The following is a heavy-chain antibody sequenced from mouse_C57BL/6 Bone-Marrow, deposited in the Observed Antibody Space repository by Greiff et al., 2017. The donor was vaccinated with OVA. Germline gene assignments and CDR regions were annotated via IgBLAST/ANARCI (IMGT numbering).Heavy chain of an antibody. V-gene: IGHV14-1*01. D-gene: IGHD1-1*01. Sequence: PLQQSGAELVRPGASVKLSCTASGFNIKDYYMHWVKQRPEQGLEWIGRIDPEDGDTEYAPKFQGKATMTADTSSNTAYLQLSSLTSEDTAVYYCTTDYGSSYWYFDVWGTGTTVTVSS. J-gene: IGHJ1*03. CDR2: IDPEDGDT. CDR3: TTDYGSSYWYFDV. CDR1: GFNIKDYY.